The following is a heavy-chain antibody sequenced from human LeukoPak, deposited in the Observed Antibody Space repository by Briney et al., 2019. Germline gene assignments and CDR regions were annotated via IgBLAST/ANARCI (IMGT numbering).Heavy chain of an antibody. CDR3: AHSGSYYSFDS. V-gene: IGHV4-38-2*01. CDR1: GFSISSGYY. J-gene: IGHJ4*02. Sequence: PSETLSLTCAVSGFSISSGYYWGWIRQPPGKGPDWIASVYHSGSTYYNPSLKSRVSMSVDTSKNQFSLKLSSVTAADTAVYYCAHSGSYYSFDSWGQGALVTASS. CDR2: VYHSGST. D-gene: IGHD1-26*01.